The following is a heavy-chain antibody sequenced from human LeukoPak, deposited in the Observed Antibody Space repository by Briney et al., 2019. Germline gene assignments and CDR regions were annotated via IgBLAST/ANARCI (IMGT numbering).Heavy chain of an antibody. CDR3: ARGRLDSSGYYYYYYMDV. J-gene: IGHJ6*03. CDR2: MNPNSGNT. V-gene: IGHV1-8*03. CDR1: GYTFTSYD. D-gene: IGHD3-22*01. Sequence: ASVKVSCKASGYTFTSYDINWVRQATGQGLEWMGWMNPNSGNTGYAQKFQGRVTITRNTSISTAYMELSSLRSEDTAVYYCARGRLDSSGYYYYYYMDVWGKGTTVTVSS.